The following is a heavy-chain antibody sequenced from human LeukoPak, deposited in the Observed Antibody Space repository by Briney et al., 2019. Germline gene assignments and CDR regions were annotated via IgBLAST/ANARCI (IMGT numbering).Heavy chain of an antibody. Sequence: SETLSLNCAVSGYSISSGYYWGWIRQPPGKGLEWIGSIYHSGSTYYNPSLKSRVTISVDTSKNQFSLKLSSVTAADTAVYYCARRRESSGTDFDYWGQGTLVTVSS. CDR3: ARRRESSGTDFDY. CDR2: IYHSGST. D-gene: IGHD3-22*01. V-gene: IGHV4-38-2*01. J-gene: IGHJ4*02. CDR1: GYSISSGYY.